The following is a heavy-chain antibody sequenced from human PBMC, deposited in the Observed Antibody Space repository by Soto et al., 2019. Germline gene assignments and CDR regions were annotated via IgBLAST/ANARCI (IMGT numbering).Heavy chain of an antibody. CDR1: GFIFENFG. CDR2: ISGSGFKK. D-gene: IGHD1-26*01. J-gene: IGHJ5*02. V-gene: IGHV3-23*01. Sequence: GGSLRLTCAASGFIFENFGMSWVRQAPGKGLEWISSISGSGFKKYYADSVKGRFTISRDNSKSTVYLELNNLSAEDTAVYHCAKNQGVELVPLATVDWFDPWGQGSVVTVSS. CDR3: AKNQGVELVPLATVDWFDP.